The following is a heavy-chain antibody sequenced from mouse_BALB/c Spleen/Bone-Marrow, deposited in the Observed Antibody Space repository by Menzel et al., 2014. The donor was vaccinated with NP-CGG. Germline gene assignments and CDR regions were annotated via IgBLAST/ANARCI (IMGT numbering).Heavy chain of an antibody. CDR2: INYNGDGI. V-gene: IGHV5-6-3*01. CDR1: GFTFSNYG. CDR3: ARGVDHHSWCAF. Sequence: EVQGVESGGGLVQPGGSLKLSCAASGFTFSNYGMSWVRQTPDKRLELAANINYNGDGIYYPDSVKGRFTISRDNAKNTLSLQMTSLRSEDTAMYYCARGVDHHSWCAFWGQGTLVTVSA. J-gene: IGHJ3*01.